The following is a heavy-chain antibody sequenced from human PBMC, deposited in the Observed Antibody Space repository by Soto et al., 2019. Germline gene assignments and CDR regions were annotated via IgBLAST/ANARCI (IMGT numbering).Heavy chain of an antibody. CDR3: ATSSSRLRDYFDS. Sequence: PGGSLRLSCAASGFTLSSFAMHWVRQAPGKGLEWVATTSYDGLNTFYGASVRGRFSISRDTSKNTLFLQMDSLKTEDPAVYFCATSSSRLRDYFDSWGRGTLVTVSS. V-gene: IGHV3-30-3*01. J-gene: IGHJ4*02. D-gene: IGHD6-6*01. CDR2: TSYDGLNT. CDR1: GFTLSSFA.